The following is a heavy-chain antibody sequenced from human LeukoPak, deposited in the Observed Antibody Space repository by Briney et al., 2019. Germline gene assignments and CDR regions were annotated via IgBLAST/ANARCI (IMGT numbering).Heavy chain of an antibody. CDR1: GFTISSYS. Sequence: GGSLSLTCVTSGFTISSYSMNWGRQAPGKGLEWVSGISASGGSTYDAASVKGGFTFARDGSTQTVHMQMNNLRAEDTAVYYCANSWGGKKQLDYWGQGTLVTVSS. CDR3: ANSWGGKKQLDY. J-gene: IGHJ4*02. V-gene: IGHV3-23*01. D-gene: IGHD3-16*01. CDR2: ISASGGST.